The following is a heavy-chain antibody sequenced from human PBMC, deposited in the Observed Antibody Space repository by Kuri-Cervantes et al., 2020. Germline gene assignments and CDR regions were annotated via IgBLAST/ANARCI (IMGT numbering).Heavy chain of an antibody. V-gene: IGHV4-31*03. D-gene: IGHD5-18*01. CDR3: AREPVDTAMVRDNYFDY. CDR1: GGSISSGGYY. J-gene: IGHJ4*02. CDR2: IYYSGST. Sequence: LRLSCTVSGGSISSGGYYWSWIRQHPGKGLEWIGYIYYSGSTYYNPSLKSRVTVSVDTSKNQFSLKLSSVTAADTAVYYCAREPVDTAMVRDNYFDYWGQGTLVTVSS.